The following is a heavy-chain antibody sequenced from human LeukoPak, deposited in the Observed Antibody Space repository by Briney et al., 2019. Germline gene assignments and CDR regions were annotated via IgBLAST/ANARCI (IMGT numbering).Heavy chain of an antibody. J-gene: IGHJ4*02. V-gene: IGHV4-59*01. Sequence: SETLSLTCTVSDASTSGYYWSWIRQPPGKGLEWIGSIHFSGSTNYNPSLRSRVTISVDTSKNQLSLKLSSVTAADTAVYYCARGRRVDTAMTRLFDYWGQGTLVTVSS. CDR3: ARGRRVDTAMTRLFDY. CDR2: IHFSGST. D-gene: IGHD5-18*01. CDR1: DASTSGYY.